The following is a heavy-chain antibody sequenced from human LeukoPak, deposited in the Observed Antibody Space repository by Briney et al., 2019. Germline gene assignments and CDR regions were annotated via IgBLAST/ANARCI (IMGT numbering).Heavy chain of an antibody. J-gene: IGHJ4*02. CDR3: ARDHGGFWSGYAGF. CDR2: ISPYNGNT. V-gene: IGHV1-18*04. D-gene: IGHD3-3*01. CDR1: GYPFISTG. Sequence: GASVKVSCKASGYPFISTGINWLRQAPGQGLEWMGWISPYNGNTNYAPQFLDRVTMTTDTSSRTSYMELRNLRSDDAATYYCARDHGGFWSGYAGFWGQGTLVTVSS.